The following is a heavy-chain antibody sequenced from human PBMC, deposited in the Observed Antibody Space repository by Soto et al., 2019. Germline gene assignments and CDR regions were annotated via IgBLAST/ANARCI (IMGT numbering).Heavy chain of an antibody. Sequence: GGPLRLSCAASGFTFDTYALNWVRQAAGRGLEWVSAIGSSGSTYYADSVKGRFTISRDTPQKTLYLQMNSLRVEDTAKYYCAKGFRSLEWYSLAPFDYWGQGA. CDR1: GFTFDTYA. J-gene: IGHJ4*02. CDR2: IGSSGST. V-gene: IGHV3-23*01. D-gene: IGHD3-3*01. CDR3: AKGFRSLEWYSLAPFDY.